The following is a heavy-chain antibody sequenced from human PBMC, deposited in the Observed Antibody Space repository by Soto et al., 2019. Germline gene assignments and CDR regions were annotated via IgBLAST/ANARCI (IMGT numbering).Heavy chain of an antibody. CDR1: GYSISSGYY. Sequence: SETLSLTCAGSGYSISSGYYWGWIRQPPGRGLEWIGSISHSGTTYYNPSLRSRVTISIDTSNNQFSLKLSPVTAADTAVYYCARASGGNSGWGHWSDPWGQGTLVTVSS. J-gene: IGHJ5*02. D-gene: IGHD2-21*02. CDR3: ARASGGNSGWGHWSDP. V-gene: IGHV4-38-2*01. CDR2: ISHSGTT.